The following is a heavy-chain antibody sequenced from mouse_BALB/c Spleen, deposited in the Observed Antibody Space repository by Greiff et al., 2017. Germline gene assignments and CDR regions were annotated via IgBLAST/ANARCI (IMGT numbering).Heavy chain of an antibody. Sequence: VQLQQPGAELVMPGASVKMSCKASGYTFTDYWMHWVQQRPGQGLEWIGAIDTADSYTSYNQKFKVRAALTVNESSRTAYMQLSSVTSEDSAVYYCARGFPSFDYWGQGTTHTVSS. CDR2: IDTADSYT. CDR1: GYTFTDYW. J-gene: IGHJ2*01. CDR3: ARGFPSFDY. V-gene: IGHV1-69*01.